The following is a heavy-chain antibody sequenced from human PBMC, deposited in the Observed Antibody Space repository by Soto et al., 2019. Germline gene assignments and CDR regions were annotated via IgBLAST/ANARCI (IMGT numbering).Heavy chain of an antibody. J-gene: IGHJ4*02. D-gene: IGHD7-27*01. CDR3: ARDTGDGNFDF. Sequence: ASVKVSCKASGYTFSSYAMHWVRQAPGQRLEWMGWINAGYGNTKSSQKFQDRVTISRDTSASTAYMELTSLRSEDKAVYYCARDTGDGNFDFWGQGTLVTVSS. CDR2: INAGYGNT. V-gene: IGHV1-3*01. CDR1: GYTFSSYA.